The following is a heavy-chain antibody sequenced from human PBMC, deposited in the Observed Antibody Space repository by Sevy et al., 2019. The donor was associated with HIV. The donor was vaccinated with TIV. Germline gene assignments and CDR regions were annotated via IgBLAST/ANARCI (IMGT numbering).Heavy chain of an antibody. CDR2: MYYSGAT. CDR3: ARYYYDSSGYQNFDY. CDR1: GGTISSDGYY. Sequence: SETLSLTCTVSGGTISSDGYYWDWVRQPPGKGLEWIGAMYYSGATYYNPSLRSRVSISIETSKNQFSLNLYSVTAADTAVYYCARYYYDSSGYQNFDYWGQGTLVTVSS. J-gene: IGHJ4*02. V-gene: IGHV4-39*01. D-gene: IGHD3-22*01.